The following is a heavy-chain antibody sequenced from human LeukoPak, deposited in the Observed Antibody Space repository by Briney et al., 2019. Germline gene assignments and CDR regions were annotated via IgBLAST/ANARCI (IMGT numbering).Heavy chain of an antibody. CDR2: IKQDGSEK. J-gene: IGHJ4*02. V-gene: IGHV3-7*01. D-gene: IGHD1-26*01. CDR3: ARDTDGSLDY. CDR1: GFTFSSYW. Sequence: PGGSLRLSCAASGFTFSSYWMSWVRQAPGKGLEWVANIKQDGSEKYYVDSVKGRFTISRDNPKNSLYLQMSSLRADDTAVYYCARDTDGSLDYWGQGILVTVAS.